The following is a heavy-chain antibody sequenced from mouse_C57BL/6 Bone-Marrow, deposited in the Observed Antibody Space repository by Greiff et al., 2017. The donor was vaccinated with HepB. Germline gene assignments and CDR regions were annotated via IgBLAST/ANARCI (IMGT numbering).Heavy chain of an antibody. D-gene: IGHD1-1*01. CDR1: GFSFNTYA. V-gene: IGHV10-1*01. CDR3: VRHVKSSKYYYAMDY. J-gene: IGHJ4*01. Sequence: EVQLVESGGGLVQPKGSLKLSCAASGFSFNTYAMNWVRQAPGKGLEWVARIRSKSNNYATYYADSVKDRFTISRDDSESMLYLQMNNLKTEDTAMYYCVRHVKSSKYYYAMDYWGQGTSVTVSS. CDR2: IRSKSNNYAT.